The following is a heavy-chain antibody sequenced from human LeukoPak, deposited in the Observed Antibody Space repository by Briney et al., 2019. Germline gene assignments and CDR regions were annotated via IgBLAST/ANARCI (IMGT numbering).Heavy chain of an antibody. CDR3: ARDDYSNYEGAFDI. J-gene: IGHJ3*02. CDR1: GFTFSSYS. D-gene: IGHD4-11*01. V-gene: IGHV3-21*04. CDR2: ISSSSSYI. Sequence: GGSLRLSCAASGFTFSSYSMNWVRQAPGKGLEWVSSISSSSSYIYYADSVKGRFTISRDNAKNSLYLQMNSLRAEDTAVYYCARDDYSNYEGAFDIWGQGTMVTVSS.